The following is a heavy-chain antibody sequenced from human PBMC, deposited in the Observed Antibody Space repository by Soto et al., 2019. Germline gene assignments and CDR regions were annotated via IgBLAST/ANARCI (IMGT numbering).Heavy chain of an antibody. J-gene: IGHJ4*02. V-gene: IGHV5-51*01. CDR3: ARPARFGDLRWYFDY. D-gene: IGHD3-10*01. CDR1: GYSFTSYW. CDR2: IYPGDSDT. Sequence: GESLKISCKGSGYSFTSYWIGWVRQMPGKGLEWMGIIYPGDSDTRYSPSFQGQVTISADKSISTAYLQWSSLKASDTAMYYCARPARFGDLRWYFDYWGQGTQVTVSS.